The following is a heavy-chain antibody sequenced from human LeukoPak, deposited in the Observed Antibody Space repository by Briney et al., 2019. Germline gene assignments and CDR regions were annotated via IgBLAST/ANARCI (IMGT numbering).Heavy chain of an antibody. Sequence: PSETLSLTCTVPSGFLSSESFYWAWIRQPPGKGLEWIGSVSFYGSAYYRPSLTSRVTISVDTSKNQFSLQLTSVTAADTAVYYCARTGDSGLDFGKYFYYMDVWGKGTKVIISS. CDR3: ARTGDSGLDFGKYFYYMDV. V-gene: IGHV4-39*01. J-gene: IGHJ6*03. CDR2: VSFYGSA. D-gene: IGHD5-12*01. CDR1: SGFLSSESFY.